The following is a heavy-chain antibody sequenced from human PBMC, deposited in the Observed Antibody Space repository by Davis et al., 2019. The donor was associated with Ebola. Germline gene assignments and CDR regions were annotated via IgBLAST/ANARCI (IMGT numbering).Heavy chain of an antibody. CDR2: IYYSGST. Sequence: MPSETLSLTCDVYGGSFSGYYWSWIRQPPGKGLEWIGYIYYSGSTNYNPSLKSRVTISVDTSKNQFSLKLSSVTAADTAVYYCARTKYAGRVVEDVWGKGTTVAVSS. D-gene: IGHD2-15*01. J-gene: IGHJ6*04. V-gene: IGHV4-59*01. CDR3: ARTKYAGRVVEDV. CDR1: GGSFSGYY.